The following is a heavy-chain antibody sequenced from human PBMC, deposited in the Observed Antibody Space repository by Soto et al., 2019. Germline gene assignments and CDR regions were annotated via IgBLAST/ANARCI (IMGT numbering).Heavy chain of an antibody. CDR1: GFTFSSYA. J-gene: IGHJ6*02. V-gene: IGHV3-30-3*01. Sequence: PGGSLRLSCAASGFTFSSYAMHWVRQAPGKGLEWVAVISYDGSNKYYADSVKGRFTISRDNSKNTLYLQMNSLRAEDTAVYYCAREKDKGLWFGELFHYYYYYGMDVWGHGTTVTVPS. CDR2: ISYDGSNK. D-gene: IGHD3-10*01. CDR3: AREKDKGLWFGELFHYYYYYGMDV.